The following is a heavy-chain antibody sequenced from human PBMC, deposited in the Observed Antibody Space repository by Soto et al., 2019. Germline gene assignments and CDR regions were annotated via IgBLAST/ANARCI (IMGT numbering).Heavy chain of an antibody. D-gene: IGHD1-26*01. CDR3: ARDITGATGDY. Sequence: QVQLVQSGPEVKEPGASVRVSCKASGYTFINYNIFWVRQAPGQGLELMGWISTSNADTNYAQNFQGRVTMTTDTSTSTAYVELRSLRYDDTAVDYCARDITGATGDYWGQGTLVTVSS. CDR2: ISTSNADT. J-gene: IGHJ4*02. V-gene: IGHV1-18*01. CDR1: GYTFINYN.